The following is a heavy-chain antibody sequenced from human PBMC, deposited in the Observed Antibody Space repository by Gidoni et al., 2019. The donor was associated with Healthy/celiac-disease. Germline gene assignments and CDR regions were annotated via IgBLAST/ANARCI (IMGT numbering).Heavy chain of an antibody. V-gene: IGHV3-49*05. CDR3: ARDASLSIVVVTAVDY. CDR2: IRSKAYGGKT. CDR1: GFTFGDYA. J-gene: IGHJ4*02. D-gene: IGHD2-21*02. Sequence: EVQLLESGGGLVKPGRSLRLSCTASGFTFGDYAMSWFRQAPGKGLEWVGFIRSKAYGGKTEYAASVKGRFTISRDDSKSIAYLQMNSLKTEDTAVYYCARDASLSIVVVTAVDYWGQGTLVTVSS.